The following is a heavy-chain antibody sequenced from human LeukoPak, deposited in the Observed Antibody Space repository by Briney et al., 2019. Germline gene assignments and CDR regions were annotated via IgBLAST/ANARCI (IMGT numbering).Heavy chain of an antibody. CDR1: GVSISSNSYY. V-gene: IGHV4-39*07. CDR2: IYHSGST. CDR3: ARTTEGYCSGGNCYYYYYYMDV. Sequence: SETLSLTCTVSGVSISSNSYYWGWIRQPPGKGLEWIGSIYHSGSTYYNPSLKSRVTISVDTSKNQFSLKLRFVTPADTAVFYCARTTEGYCSGGNCYYYYYYMDVWGKGTTVTVSS. J-gene: IGHJ6*03. D-gene: IGHD2-15*01.